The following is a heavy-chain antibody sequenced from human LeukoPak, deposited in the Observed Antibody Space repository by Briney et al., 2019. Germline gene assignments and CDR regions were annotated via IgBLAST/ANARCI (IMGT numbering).Heavy chain of an antibody. CDR2: INHSGST. V-gene: IGHV4-34*01. CDR3: ASNTVGQGYYYYYMDV. J-gene: IGHJ6*03. CDR1: GGSFSGYS. Sequence: SETLSLTCAVYGGSFSGYSWSWIRQPPGKGLEWIGEINHSGSTNYSPSLKSQVTISVDTSKNQFSLKLSSVTAADTAVYYCASNTVGQGYYYYYMDVWGKGTTVTVSS. D-gene: IGHD4-23*01.